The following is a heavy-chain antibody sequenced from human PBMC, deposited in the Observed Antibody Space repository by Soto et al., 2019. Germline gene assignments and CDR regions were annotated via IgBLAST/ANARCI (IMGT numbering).Heavy chain of an antibody. CDR1: GGSISGGVHS. CDR3: ARAWKVRGVAYPNWFDP. V-gene: IGHV4-31*03. CDR2: IFDSGST. J-gene: IGHJ5*02. Sequence: SETLSLTCTVSGGSISGGVHSWSWIRQPPGKGLEWIGHIFDSGSTYYNPSLKSRLTISVDTSKNQFSLRLSSVTAADTAVYYCARAWKVRGVAYPNWFDPWGQGTLVTVSS. D-gene: IGHD3-10*01.